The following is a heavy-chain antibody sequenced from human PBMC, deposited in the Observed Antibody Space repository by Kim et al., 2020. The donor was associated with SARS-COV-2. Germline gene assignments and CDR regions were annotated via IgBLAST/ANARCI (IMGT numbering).Heavy chain of an antibody. J-gene: IGHJ4*02. CDR2: IDNTGGGT. V-gene: IGHV3-23*01. CDR1: RFTFSSYT. D-gene: IGHD5-12*01. CDR3: AKATQAYSGYVDF. Sequence: GGSLRLSCAASRFTFSSYTMSWVRQAPGKGLAWVSAIDNTGGGTYYADSVKGRFTISRDNSKYTLYLQMNSLRAEDTAIYYCAKATQAYSGYVDFWGQGTLVTVSS.